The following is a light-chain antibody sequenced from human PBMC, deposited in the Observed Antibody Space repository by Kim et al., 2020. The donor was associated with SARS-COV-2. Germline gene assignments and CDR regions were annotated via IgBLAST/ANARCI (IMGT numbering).Light chain of an antibody. J-gene: IGLJ2*01. CDR1: KLGDKY. CDR2: QYS. V-gene: IGLV3-1*01. Sequence: VSVSPGQTASITCSGDKLGDKYACWYQQKPGQSPVLVIYQYSKRPSGIPERFSGSNSGNTATLTISGTQAMDEADYYCQAWDSSVVFGGGTQLTVL. CDR3: QAWDSSVV.